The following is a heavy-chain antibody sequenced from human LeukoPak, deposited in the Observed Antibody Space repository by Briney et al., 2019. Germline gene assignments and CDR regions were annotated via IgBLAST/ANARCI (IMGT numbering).Heavy chain of an antibody. Sequence: ASVKVSCKASGYTFTDYYIHLVRQAPGQGLEWMGWINPNGGGTNYAQKFQGRVTMTRDTSISTAYMELSRLRSDDTAVYYCARVLVAVAGTRDYWGQGTLVTVSS. D-gene: IGHD6-19*01. CDR2: INPNGGGT. CDR1: GYTFTDYY. CDR3: ARVLVAVAGTRDY. J-gene: IGHJ4*02. V-gene: IGHV1-2*02.